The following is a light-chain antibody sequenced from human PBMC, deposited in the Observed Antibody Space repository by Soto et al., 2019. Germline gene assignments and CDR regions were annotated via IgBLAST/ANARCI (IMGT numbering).Light chain of an antibody. J-gene: IGLJ1*01. CDR3: NSYTSSSTYV. CDR1: SSDVGGFNY. CDR2: DVT. V-gene: IGLV2-14*03. Sequence: QSALTQPASVSGSPGQSITITCTGTSSDVGGFNYVSWYQQHPGKAPKIMIYDVTNRPSGVSYRFSGSKSGNTASLTFSGLQAEDEADYYCNSYTSSSTYVFGTGTKLTVL.